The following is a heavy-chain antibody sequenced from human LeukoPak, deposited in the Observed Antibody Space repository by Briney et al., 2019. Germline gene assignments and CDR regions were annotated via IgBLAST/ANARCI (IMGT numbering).Heavy chain of an antibody. J-gene: IGHJ4*02. D-gene: IGHD5-18*01. CDR2: ISYDGSNK. V-gene: IGHV3-30*04. CDR1: GFTFITYA. CDR3: ARERGYSYGTLIDY. Sequence: GGSLRLSCAASGFTFITYAMHWVRQAPGKGLEWVAVISYDGSNKYYADSVKGRFTISRDNSKNTLYLQMNSPRAEDTAVYYCARERGYSYGTLIDYWGQGTLVTVSS.